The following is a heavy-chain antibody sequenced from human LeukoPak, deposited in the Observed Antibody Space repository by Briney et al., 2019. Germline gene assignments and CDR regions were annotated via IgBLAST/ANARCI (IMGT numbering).Heavy chain of an antibody. Sequence: ASVKGSCKASGYTFTSYYMHWVRQAPGQGLEWMGIINPSGGSTSYAQKFQGRVTMTRDMSTSTVYMELSSLRSEDTAVYYCARDFSGGIGFDYWGQGTLVTVSS. CDR2: INPSGGST. D-gene: IGHD3-10*01. CDR3: ARDFSGGIGFDY. CDR1: GYTFTSYY. J-gene: IGHJ4*02. V-gene: IGHV1-46*01.